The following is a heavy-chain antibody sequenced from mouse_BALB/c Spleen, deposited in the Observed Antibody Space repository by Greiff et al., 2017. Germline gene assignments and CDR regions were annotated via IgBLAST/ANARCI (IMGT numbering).Heavy chain of an antibody. CDR1: GYTFSSYW. CDR2: ILPGSGST. V-gene: IGHV1-9*01. CDR3: ARYGYGSSYYYAMDY. J-gene: IGHJ4*01. Sequence: LKESGAELMKPGASVKISCKATGYTFSSYWIEWVKQRPGHGLEWIGEILPGSGSTNYNEKFKGKATFTADTSSNTAYMQLSSLTSEDSAVYYCARYGYGSSYYYAMDYWGQGTSVTVSS. D-gene: IGHD1-1*01.